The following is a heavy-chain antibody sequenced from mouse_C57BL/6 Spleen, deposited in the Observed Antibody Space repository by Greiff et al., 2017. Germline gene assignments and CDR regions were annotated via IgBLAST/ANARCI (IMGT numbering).Heavy chain of an antibody. CDR1: GYTFTDYY. D-gene: IGHD2-5*01. CDR3: ARERYSNYFDY. Sequence: QVQLQQSGAELVRPGASVKLSCKASGYTFTDYYINWVKQRPGQGLEWIARIYPGSGNTYYNEKFKGKATLTAEKSSSTAYMQLSSLTSEDSAVYFCARERYSNYFDYWGQGTTLTVSS. J-gene: IGHJ2*01. CDR2: IYPGSGNT. V-gene: IGHV1-76*01.